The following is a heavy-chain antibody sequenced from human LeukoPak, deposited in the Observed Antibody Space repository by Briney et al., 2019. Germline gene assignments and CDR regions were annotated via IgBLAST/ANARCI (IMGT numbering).Heavy chain of an antibody. CDR2: IYYSGST. CDR3: ARVDGSEQPKFDP. CDR1: GGSISSYY. J-gene: IGHJ5*02. Sequence: SETLSLTCTVSGGSISSYYWSWIRQPPGKGLEWIGYIYYSGSTNYNPSLKSRVTISVDTSKNQFSLKLSSVTAADTAVYYCARVDGSEQPKFDPWGQGTLVTVSS. V-gene: IGHV4-59*12. D-gene: IGHD5-24*01.